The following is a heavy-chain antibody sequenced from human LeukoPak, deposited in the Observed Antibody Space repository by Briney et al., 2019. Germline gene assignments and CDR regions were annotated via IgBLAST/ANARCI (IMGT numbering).Heavy chain of an antibody. CDR1: AGSISSYY. D-gene: IGHD6-19*01. V-gene: IGHV4-4*09. CDR3: ARLRAAVAGTPGAFDI. Sequence: SETLSLTCTVSAGSISSYYWSWIRQPPGKGLGWIGYIYTSGSTNYKPSLKSRVTISVDTSKNQFSLKLSSVTAADTAVYYWARLRAAVAGTPGAFDIWGQGTMVTVSS. J-gene: IGHJ3*02. CDR2: IYTSGST.